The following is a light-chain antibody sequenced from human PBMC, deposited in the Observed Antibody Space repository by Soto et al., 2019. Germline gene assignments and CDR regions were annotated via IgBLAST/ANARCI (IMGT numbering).Light chain of an antibody. J-gene: IGLJ3*02. CDR2: EVN. Sequence: QSALTQPPSASGSPGQSVTISCTGISSDVGGYVYVSWYQHHPGKAPKLMIYEVNKRPSGVPDRFSGSKSGYTASLSISGLQAEDEADYYCFSYAGSNNWVFGGGTKLTVL. V-gene: IGLV2-8*01. CDR1: SSDVGGYVY. CDR3: FSYAGSNNWV.